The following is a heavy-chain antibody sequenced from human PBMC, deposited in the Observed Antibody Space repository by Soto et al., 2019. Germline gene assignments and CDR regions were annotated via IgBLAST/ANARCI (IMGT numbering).Heavy chain of an antibody. J-gene: IGHJ3*02. CDR2: ISSSSSTI. Sequence: GGSLRLSCAASGFTFSSYSMNWVRQAPGKGLEWVSYISSSSSTIYYADSVKGRFTISRDNAKNSLYLQMNSLRDEDTAVYYCARSTDSSGYHDAFDIWGQGTMVTVSS. D-gene: IGHD3-22*01. V-gene: IGHV3-48*02. CDR1: GFTFSSYS. CDR3: ARSTDSSGYHDAFDI.